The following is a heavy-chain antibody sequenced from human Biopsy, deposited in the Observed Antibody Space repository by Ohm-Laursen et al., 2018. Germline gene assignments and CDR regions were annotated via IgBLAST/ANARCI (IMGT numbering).Heavy chain of an antibody. J-gene: IGHJ6*02. V-gene: IGHV4-4*07. D-gene: IGHD3-22*01. CDR2: FYSGGSS. CDR1: GDSISNSY. CDR3: VRGVDYYDPYHYYALDV. Sequence: GTLSLTCIVSGDSISNSYWTWIRQPAGKGLEWIGRFYSGGSSSYNPSLKSRVTMSIDASMNQFSLKLTSVTAADTAVYYCVRGVDYYDPYHYYALDVWGQGTTVTVSS.